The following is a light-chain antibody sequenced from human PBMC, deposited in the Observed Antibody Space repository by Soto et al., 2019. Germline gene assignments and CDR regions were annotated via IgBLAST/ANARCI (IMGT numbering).Light chain of an antibody. CDR3: QQSYSTPRT. V-gene: IGKV1-39*01. J-gene: IGKJ2*01. CDR2: AAS. CDR1: QSISSY. Sequence: DIHMTQSPSSLSASVGDRVTITCRASQSISSYLNWYQQKPGKAPKVLIYAASSLQSGVPSRFSGSGSGTEFTLTISSLQPEDFATYYCQQSYSTPRTFGQGTELEIK.